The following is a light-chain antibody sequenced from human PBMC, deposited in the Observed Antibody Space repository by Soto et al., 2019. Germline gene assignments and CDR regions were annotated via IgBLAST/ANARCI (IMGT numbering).Light chain of an antibody. V-gene: IGLV2-8*01. J-gene: IGLJ1*01. Sequence: QSALTQPPSASESPGQSVTISCTGTSSDVGGYNYVSWYQQHPGKAPKLMIYDVSKRPSGVPDRFSGSKSGNTASLTVSGVQAGDEADYYCSSYAGSNSYVFGTGTKLTVL. CDR3: SSYAGSNSYV. CDR1: SSDVGGYNY. CDR2: DVS.